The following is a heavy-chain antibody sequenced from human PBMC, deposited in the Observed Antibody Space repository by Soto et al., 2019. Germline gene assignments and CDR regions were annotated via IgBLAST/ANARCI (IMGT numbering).Heavy chain of an antibody. J-gene: IGHJ3*01. CDR1: GFTFSHYW. Sequence: EVQLVESGGGLVQPGGSLRLSCAASGFTFSHYWMHWVRQTPGKGLVWISRINSDGSTTSSADSVRGRFSMSRDNAKNPLYLQMNSPRADDTAVYFCARDIGGVTASDAFDVWGHGTMVTVSS. CDR3: ARDIGGVTASDAFDV. CDR2: INSDGSTT. V-gene: IGHV3-74*01. D-gene: IGHD2-21*02.